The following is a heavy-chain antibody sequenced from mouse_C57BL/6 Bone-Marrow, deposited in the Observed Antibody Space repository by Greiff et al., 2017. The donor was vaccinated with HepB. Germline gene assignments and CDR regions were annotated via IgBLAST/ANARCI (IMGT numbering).Heavy chain of an antibody. CDR1: GFTFSSYG. J-gene: IGHJ2*01. D-gene: IGHD4-1*02. Sequence: EVQLVESGGDLVKPGGSLKLSCAASGFTFSSYGMSWVRQTPDKRLEWVATISSGGSYTYYPDSVKGRFTISRDNAKNTLYLQMSSLRSEDTALYYCASTPNWDYFDYWGQGTTLTVSS. CDR3: ASTPNWDYFDY. V-gene: IGHV5-6*01. CDR2: ISSGGSYT.